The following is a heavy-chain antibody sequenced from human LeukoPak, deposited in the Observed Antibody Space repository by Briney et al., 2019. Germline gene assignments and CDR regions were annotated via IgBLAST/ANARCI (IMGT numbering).Heavy chain of an antibody. CDR2: ISSSSSYI. CDR1: GFTFSSYS. J-gene: IGHJ4*02. D-gene: IGHD1-26*01. Sequence: GGSLRLSCAASGFTFSSYSMNWVRQAPGKGLEWVSSISSSSSYIYYADSVKGRFTISRDNAKNSLYLQMNSLRAEDTAVYYCARDERVGATKNFAYWGQGTLVTVSS. CDR3: ARDERVGATKNFAY. V-gene: IGHV3-21*01.